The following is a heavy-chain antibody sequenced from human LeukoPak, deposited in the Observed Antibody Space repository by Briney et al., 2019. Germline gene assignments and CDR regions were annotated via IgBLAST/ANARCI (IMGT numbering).Heavy chain of an antibody. J-gene: IGHJ5*02. V-gene: IGHV4-34*01. D-gene: IGHD3-10*01. Sequence: PSETLSLTCAVYGGSFSGYYWSWIRQPPGKGLEWIGEINHSGSTNYNPSLKSRVTISVDTSKNQFSLKLSSVTAADTAVYYCARDLYYYGSGSYFSWFDPWGQGTLVTVSS. CDR2: INHSGST. CDR3: ARDLYYYGSGSYFSWFDP. CDR1: GGSFSGYY.